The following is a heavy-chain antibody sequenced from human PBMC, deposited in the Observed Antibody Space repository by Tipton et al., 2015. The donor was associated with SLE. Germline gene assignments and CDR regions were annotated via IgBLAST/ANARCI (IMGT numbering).Heavy chain of an antibody. J-gene: IGHJ5*02. V-gene: IGHV4-59*12. CDR2: IYYSGST. Sequence: TLSLTCTVSGGSISSYYWSWIRQPPGKGLEWIGYIYYSGSTNYNPSLKSRVTISVDTSKNQFSLKLSSVTAADTAVYYCARRIAAAGTAYNWFDPWGQGTLVTVSS. CDR1: GGSISSYY. CDR3: ARRIAAAGTAYNWFDP. D-gene: IGHD6-13*01.